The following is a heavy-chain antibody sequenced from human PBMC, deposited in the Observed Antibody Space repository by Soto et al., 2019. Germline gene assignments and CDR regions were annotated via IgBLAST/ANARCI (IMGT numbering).Heavy chain of an antibody. CDR3: ARDTWYCSSTSCYGVDY. CDR2: IYYSGST. V-gene: IGHV4-59*01. CDR1: GGSISIYY. Sequence: SHTLSLTCTVSGGSISIYYWIWIRQPPGKGLEWIGYIYYSGSTNYNPSLKSRVTISVDTSKNQFSLKLSSVTAADTAVYYCARDTWYCSSTSCYGVDYWGQGTLVTVSS. D-gene: IGHD2-2*01. J-gene: IGHJ4*02.